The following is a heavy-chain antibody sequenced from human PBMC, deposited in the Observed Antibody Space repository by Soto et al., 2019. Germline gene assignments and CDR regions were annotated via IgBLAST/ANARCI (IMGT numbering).Heavy chain of an antibody. V-gene: IGHV3-53*01. CDR3: ARDPPGIAASGGGG. CDR1: GFTVSNNY. D-gene: IGHD6-13*01. CDR2: IYSGGST. J-gene: IGHJ4*02. Sequence: GGSLRLSCAASGFTVSNNYMTWVRQAPGKGLEWVSLIYSGGSTHYADSVKGRFTISRDNSKNTLYLQMNSLRVEDTAVYYCARDPPGIAASGGGGWGQGTLVTVS.